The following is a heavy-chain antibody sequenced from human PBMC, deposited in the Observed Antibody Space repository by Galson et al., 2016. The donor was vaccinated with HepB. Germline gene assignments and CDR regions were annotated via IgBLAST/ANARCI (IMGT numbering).Heavy chain of an antibody. J-gene: IGHJ4*02. D-gene: IGHD1-1*01. CDR2: IYHSGSS. CDR3: ARGTAMTQGAALS. V-gene: IGHV4-34*01. Sequence: EWMGEIYHSGSSHYQSSLQSRVTISVDRSQNHFSLEMTSVTAADTGVYYCARGTAMTQGAALSWGQGTLVTVSS.